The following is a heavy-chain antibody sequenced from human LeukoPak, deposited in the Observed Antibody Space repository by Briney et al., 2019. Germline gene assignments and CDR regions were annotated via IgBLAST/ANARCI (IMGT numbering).Heavy chain of an antibody. D-gene: IGHD6-13*01. V-gene: IGHV4-39*01. CDR2: IYYSGST. J-gene: IGHJ4*02. CDR3: ARLIGSSWYGYFDY. Sequence: SETLSLTCTVSGGSISSYYWGWIRQPPGKGLEWIGSIYYSGSTYYNPSLKSRVTISVDTSKNQFSLRLSSVTAADTAVYYCARLIGSSWYGYFDYWGQGTLVTVSS. CDR1: GGSISSYY.